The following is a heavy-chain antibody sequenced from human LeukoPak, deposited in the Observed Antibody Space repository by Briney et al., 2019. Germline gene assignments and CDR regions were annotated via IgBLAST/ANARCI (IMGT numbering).Heavy chain of an antibody. CDR1: GFVFRGYA. D-gene: IGHD3-22*01. CDR3: AKVGSGYYDHLDF. V-gene: IGHV3-23*01. J-gene: IGHJ4*02. Sequence: PGGSLRLSCAASGFVFRGYAMSWVRQAPGKGLEWVSGISSSGGNTYHADSVRGRFTISRDNSKNTQYLQMNSLRVEDTAVYYCAKVGSGYYDHLDFWGQGILVTVSS. CDR2: ISSSGGNT.